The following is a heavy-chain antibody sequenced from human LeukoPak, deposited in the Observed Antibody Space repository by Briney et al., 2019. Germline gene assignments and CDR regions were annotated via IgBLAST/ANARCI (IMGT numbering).Heavy chain of an antibody. Sequence: SGGSLRLSCAASGFTFSTYAMNWVRQAPGKGLEWVSVIYSGGSTYYADSVKGRFTISRDNSKNTLYLQMNSLRAEDTAVYYCARYRYSGSYPLDYWGQGTLVTVSS. CDR2: IYSGGST. D-gene: IGHD1-26*01. V-gene: IGHV3-53*01. J-gene: IGHJ4*02. CDR3: ARYRYSGSYPLDY. CDR1: GFTFSTYA.